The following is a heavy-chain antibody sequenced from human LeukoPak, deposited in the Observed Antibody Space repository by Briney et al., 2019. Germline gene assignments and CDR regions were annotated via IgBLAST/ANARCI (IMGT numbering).Heavy chain of an antibody. CDR2: ISSSSSYI. CDR3: AKRGISVTKEFDY. Sequence: GGSLRLSCAASGFTFSSYSMNWVRQAPGKGLEWVSSISSSSSYIYYADSVKGRFTISRDNAKNSLYLQMNSLRAEDTAVYYCAKRGISVTKEFDYWGQGILVTVSS. CDR1: GFTFSSYS. D-gene: IGHD1-7*01. J-gene: IGHJ4*02. V-gene: IGHV3-21*04.